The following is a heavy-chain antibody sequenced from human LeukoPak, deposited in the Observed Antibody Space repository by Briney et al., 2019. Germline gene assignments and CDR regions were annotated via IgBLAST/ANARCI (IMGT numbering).Heavy chain of an antibody. J-gene: IGHJ6*02. D-gene: IGHD4-17*01. CDR3: AREGGDYGDYVNYYYYGMDV. V-gene: IGHV3-30*04. CDR2: ISYDGSNK. Sequence: GGSLRLSCAASGFTFSSCAMHWVRQAPGKGLEWVAVISYDGSNKYYADSVKGRFTISRDNSKNTLYLQMNSLRAEDTAVYYCAREGGDYGDYVNYYYYGMDVWGQGTTVTVSS. CDR1: GFTFSSCA.